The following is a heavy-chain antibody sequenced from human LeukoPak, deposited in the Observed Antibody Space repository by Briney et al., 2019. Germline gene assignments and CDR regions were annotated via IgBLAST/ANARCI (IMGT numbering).Heavy chain of an antibody. J-gene: IGHJ3*02. CDR2: FDPEDGET. CDR1: GYTLTELS. V-gene: IGHV1-24*01. D-gene: IGHD5-24*01. Sequence: ASVKVSCKVSGYTLTELSMHWVRQAPGKGLEWMGGFDPEDGETIYAQKFQGRVTMTEDTSTDTAYMELSSLRSEDTAVYYCATDPSRLQYWAVGPHVADIWGQGTMVTVSS. CDR3: ATDPSRLQYWAVGPHVADI.